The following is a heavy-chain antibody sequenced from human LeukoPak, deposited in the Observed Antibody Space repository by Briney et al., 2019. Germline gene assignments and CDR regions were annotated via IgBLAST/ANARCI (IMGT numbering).Heavy chain of an antibody. Sequence: GGSLRLSCAASGFTFSSYWMSWVRQAPGKGLEWVANIKQDGSEKYYVDSVKGRFTISRDNAKNSLYLQMNSMRAEETAVYYCARTRINLYYFDYWGQGTLVTVSS. D-gene: IGHD1-14*01. CDR3: ARTRINLYYFDY. V-gene: IGHV3-7*01. J-gene: IGHJ4*02. CDR2: IKQDGSEK. CDR1: GFTFSSYW.